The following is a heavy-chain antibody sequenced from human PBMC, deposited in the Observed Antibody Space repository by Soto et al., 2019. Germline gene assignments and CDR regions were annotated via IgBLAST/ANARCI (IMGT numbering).Heavy chain of an antibody. CDR3: ARALGYCSGGSCYRLWGYYYYMDV. CDR2: MNPNSGNT. D-gene: IGHD2-15*01. J-gene: IGHJ6*03. CDR1: GYTFTSYD. V-gene: IGHV1-8*01. Sequence: ASVKVSCKSSGYTFTSYDINWARQATGQGLEWMGWMNPNSGNTGYAQKFQGRVTMTRNTSISTAYMELSSLRSEDTAVYYCARALGYCSGGSCYRLWGYYYYMDVWGKGTTVTVS.